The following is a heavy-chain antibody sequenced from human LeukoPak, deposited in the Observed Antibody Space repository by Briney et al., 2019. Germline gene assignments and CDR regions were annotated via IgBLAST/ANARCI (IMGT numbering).Heavy chain of an antibody. CDR3: ARVLIAATRGDY. CDR1: GFTFSSHC. V-gene: IGHV3-74*01. J-gene: IGHJ4*02. D-gene: IGHD6-13*01. CDR2: INTDGSTT. Sequence: GGSLRLSCAAAGFTFSSHCMHWVRQAPGKGLGWVSRINTDGSTTSYADSVKGRFTISRDNAKNTVYLQMNSLRADDTAVYYCARVLIAATRGDYWGQGTLVTVFS.